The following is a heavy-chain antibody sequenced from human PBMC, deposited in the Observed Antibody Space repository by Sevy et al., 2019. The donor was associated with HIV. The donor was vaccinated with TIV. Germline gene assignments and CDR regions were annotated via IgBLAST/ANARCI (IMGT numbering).Heavy chain of an antibody. CDR2: ISAYNGNT. V-gene: IGHV1-18*01. CDR1: GYTFTSYG. J-gene: IGHJ6*02. CDR3: ARSVVRGVPSSYYYYGMDV. D-gene: IGHD3-10*01. Sequence: ASVKVSCKASGYTFTSYGISWVRQAPGQGLEWMGWISAYNGNTNYAQMLQGRVTMTTDTSTSTAYMELRSLRSDDTAVYYCARSVVRGVPSSYYYYGMDVWGQGTTVTVSS.